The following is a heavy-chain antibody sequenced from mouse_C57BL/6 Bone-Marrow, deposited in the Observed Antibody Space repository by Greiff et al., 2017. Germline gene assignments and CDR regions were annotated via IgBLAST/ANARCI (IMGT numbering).Heavy chain of an antibody. CDR2: IGPGSGST. V-gene: IGHV1-77*01. J-gene: IGHJ2*01. CDR3: ARSRGYVFFDY. D-gene: IGHD2-2*01. Sequence: QVQLQQSGAELVKPGASVKISCKASGYTFTDYYINWVKQRPGQGLEWIGKIGPGSGSTYYNEKFKGKATLPADKSSRTAYMQRSSLTSEDSAFYFCARSRGYVFFDYWGQGTTLTVSS. CDR1: GYTFTDYY.